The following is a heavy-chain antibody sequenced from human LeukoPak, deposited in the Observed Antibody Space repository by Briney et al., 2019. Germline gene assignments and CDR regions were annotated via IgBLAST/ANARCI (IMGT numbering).Heavy chain of an antibody. CDR1: GFTFSTYS. J-gene: IGHJ4*02. V-gene: IGHV3-21*01. CDR3: ARVYCSGGSCYYDY. CDR2: ISGSSSYI. D-gene: IGHD2-15*01. Sequence: PGGSLRLSCAASGFTFSTYSMNWVRQAPGKGLEWVSSISGSSSYIYYADSVKGRFTISRDNAKNSLYLQMNSLRAEDTAMYYCARVYCSGGSCYYDYWGQGTLVTVSS.